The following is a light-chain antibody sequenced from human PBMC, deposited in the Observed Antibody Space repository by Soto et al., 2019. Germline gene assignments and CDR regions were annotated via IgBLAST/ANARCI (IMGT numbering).Light chain of an antibody. J-gene: IGLJ1*01. V-gene: IGLV2-14*01. Sequence: QSVLTQPPSVSGSPGQSITISCTGTSGDIGSYNRVSWYQQHPGKAPKLIIYEVTDRPSGVSNRFSGSKSGNTAALTISGLRAEDEAEYYCSSYTNINTRACVFGTGTKVTVL. CDR3: SSYTNINTRACV. CDR2: EVT. CDR1: SGDIGSYNR.